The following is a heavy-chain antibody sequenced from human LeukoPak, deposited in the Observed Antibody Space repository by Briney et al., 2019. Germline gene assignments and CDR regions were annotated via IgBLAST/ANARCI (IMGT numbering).Heavy chain of an antibody. J-gene: IGHJ4*02. CDR3: ARDSTTVTTRWSADY. V-gene: IGHV3-21*01. CDR1: GFTFSSYS. D-gene: IGHD4-17*01. CDR2: ISSSSSYI. Sequence: GGSLRLSCAASGFTFSSYSMNWVRQAPGKGLEWVSSISSSSSYIYYADSVKGRFTISRDNAKNSLYLQMNSLRAEDTAVYYCARDSTTVTTRWSADYWGQGTLVTVSS.